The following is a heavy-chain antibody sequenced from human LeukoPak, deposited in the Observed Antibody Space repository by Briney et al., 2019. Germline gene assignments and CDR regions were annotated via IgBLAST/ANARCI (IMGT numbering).Heavy chain of an antibody. CDR1: GYTFTSYD. CDR3: ARARWGGDAFDI. Sequence: GASVKASCKTSGYTFTSYDITWGRQATRQGLGGMGWMNPNSDNTGHAQKFQGRVTMTGSTSITTAYMELSSLRSEDTAVYYCARARWGGDAFDIWGQGTMVTVSS. J-gene: IGHJ3*02. V-gene: IGHV1-8*01. D-gene: IGHD3-16*01. CDR2: MNPNSDNT.